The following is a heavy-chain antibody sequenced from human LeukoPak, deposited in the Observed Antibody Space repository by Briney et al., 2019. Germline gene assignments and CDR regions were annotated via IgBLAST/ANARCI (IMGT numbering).Heavy chain of an antibody. CDR3: ARLVSLTYYYDSSGRIYFDY. CDR1: GGSISSSSYY. D-gene: IGHD3-22*01. CDR2: IYYSGST. J-gene: IGHJ4*02. V-gene: IGHV4-39*01. Sequence: SETLSLTCTVSGGSISSSSYYWGWIRQPPGKGLEWIGSIYYSGSTYYNPSLKSRVTISVDTSKNQFFLKLSSVTAADTAVYYCARLVSLTYYYDSSGRIYFDYWGQGTLVTVSS.